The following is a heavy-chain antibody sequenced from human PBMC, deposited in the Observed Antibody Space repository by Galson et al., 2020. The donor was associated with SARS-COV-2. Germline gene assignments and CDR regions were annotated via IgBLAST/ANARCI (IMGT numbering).Heavy chain of an antibody. D-gene: IGHD3-9*01. V-gene: IGHV4-39*07. CDR3: ARALVLRYFDWTLGGGGMDV. Sequence: ASEILSLTCTVSGGSISSSSYYWGWIRQPPGKGLEWIGSIYYSGSTYYNPSLKSRVTISVDTSKNQFSLKLSSVTAADTAVYYCARALVLRYFDWTLGGGGMDVWGQGTTVTVSS. CDR1: GGSISSSSYY. CDR2: IYYSGST. J-gene: IGHJ6*02.